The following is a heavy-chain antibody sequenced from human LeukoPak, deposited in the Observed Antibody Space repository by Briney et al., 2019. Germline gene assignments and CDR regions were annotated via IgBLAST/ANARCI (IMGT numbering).Heavy chain of an antibody. D-gene: IGHD1-26*01. CDR2: ISSDGTGT. J-gene: IGHJ4*02. V-gene: IGHV3-74*01. CDR3: ARTRYSGTYFDY. Sequence: GGSLRLSCAASGFTFNSYWMHWIPQAPGKGLVWVSRISSDGTGTTYADSVKGRFTISRDNAKNTLYLQMTSLRAEDTAVYYCARTRYSGTYFDYWGQGTLVTVSS. CDR1: GFTFNSYW.